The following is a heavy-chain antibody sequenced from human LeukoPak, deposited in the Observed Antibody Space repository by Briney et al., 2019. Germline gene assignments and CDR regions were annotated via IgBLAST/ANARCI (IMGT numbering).Heavy chain of an antibody. V-gene: IGHV3-30*04. CDR2: ISYDGRNT. CDR3: ARNSVTTGYYFDY. D-gene: IGHD4-17*01. CDR1: GFTFGSYS. Sequence: GGSLRLSCAASGFTFGSYSMHWVRQAPGKGLEWVAVISYDGRNTYYAKSVKRRFTISRDDSKNTLYLQMNSLRADDTAVYYCARNSVTTGYYFDYWGQGTLVTVSS. J-gene: IGHJ4*02.